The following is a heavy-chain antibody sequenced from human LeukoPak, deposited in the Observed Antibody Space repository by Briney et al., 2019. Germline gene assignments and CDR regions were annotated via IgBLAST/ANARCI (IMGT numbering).Heavy chain of an antibody. V-gene: IGHV4-30-4*08. J-gene: IGHJ2*01. D-gene: IGHD1-1*01. Sequence: SETLSLTCTVSGGSISSGDYYWSWIRQPPGKGLEWIGYIYYSGSTYYNPSLKSRVTISVDTSKNQFSLKLSSVTAADTAVYYCARDLDTEKKFDLWGRGTLVTVSS. CDR3: ARDLDTEKKFDL. CDR1: GGSISSGDYY. CDR2: IYYSGST.